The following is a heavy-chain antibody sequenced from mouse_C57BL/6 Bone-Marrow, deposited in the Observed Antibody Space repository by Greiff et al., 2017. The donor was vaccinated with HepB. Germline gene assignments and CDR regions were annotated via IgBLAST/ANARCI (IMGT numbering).Heavy chain of an antibody. Sequence: QVQLKQPGAELVKPGASVKLSCKASGYTFTSYWMHWVKQRPGQGLEWIGMIHPNSGSTNYNEKFKSKATLTVDKSSSTAYMQLSSLTSEDSAVYYCARSDTTVADYWGQGTTLTVSS. CDR3: ARSDTTVADY. J-gene: IGHJ2*01. CDR2: IHPNSGST. CDR1: GYTFTSYW. V-gene: IGHV1-64*01. D-gene: IGHD1-1*01.